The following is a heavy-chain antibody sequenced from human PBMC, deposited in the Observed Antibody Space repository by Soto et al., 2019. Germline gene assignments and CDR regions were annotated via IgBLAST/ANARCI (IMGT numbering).Heavy chain of an antibody. J-gene: IGHJ6*04. Sequence: EVQLVESEGGLVQPGGALRLSCAASGFSVSTKYMSGVLQAPGKGLEWLSRIQRGGSTYYADSVKGRFTISRDNSEYTLFLRMSSLRVEDTAVYYCTRYYFECSGGSCYVVPMDVWGKGTTVTVSP. V-gene: IGHV3-66*01. D-gene: IGHD2-15*01. CDR3: TRYYFECSGGSCYVVPMDV. CDR1: GFSVSTKY. CDR2: IQRGGST.